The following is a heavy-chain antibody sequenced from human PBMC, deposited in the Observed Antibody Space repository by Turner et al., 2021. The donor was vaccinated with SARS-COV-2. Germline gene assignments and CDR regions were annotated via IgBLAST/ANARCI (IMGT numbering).Heavy chain of an antibody. J-gene: IGHJ5*02. D-gene: IGHD3-10*01. CDR3: AKVDHALLWFGESYNWFDP. V-gene: IGHV3-23*01. Sequence: EVQLLASGGGLVQPGGSLRPFCAASGFTFNSYGMSWVRQVPGKGLGWVSTISGSGSSTYYADSVKCRFTISRDSSKNTLYLQMNSLRAEDTAIYYCAKVDHALLWFGESYNWFDPWGQGTLVTVSS. CDR2: ISGSGSST. CDR1: GFTFNSYG.